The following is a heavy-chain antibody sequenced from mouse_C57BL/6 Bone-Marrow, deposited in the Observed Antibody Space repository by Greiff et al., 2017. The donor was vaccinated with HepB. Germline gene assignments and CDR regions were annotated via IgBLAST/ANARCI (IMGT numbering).Heavy chain of an antibody. CDR2: IYPGSGNT. Sequence: QVQLKQSGAELVRPGASVKLSCKASGYTFTDYYINWVKQRPGQGLEWIARIYPGSGNTYYNEKFKGKATLTAEKSSSTAYMQLSSLTSEDSAVYFCARSVDYDYYAMDYWGQGTSVTVSS. D-gene: IGHD2-4*01. V-gene: IGHV1-76*01. J-gene: IGHJ4*01. CDR3: ARSVDYDYYAMDY. CDR1: GYTFTDYY.